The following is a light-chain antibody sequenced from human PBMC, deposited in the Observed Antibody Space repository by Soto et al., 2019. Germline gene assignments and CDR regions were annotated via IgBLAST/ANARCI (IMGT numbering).Light chain of an antibody. V-gene: IGKV3-15*01. CDR3: QHYNNWT. Sequence: EIVMTQSPATLSVSPGERATLSCRASQSVSSNLAWYQQKPGQAPRLLIYGASTRATGIPARFSGSGSETEFTLTISSLQSEDFAVYYCQHYNNWTFGQGTMVDI. CDR1: QSVSSN. J-gene: IGKJ1*01. CDR2: GAS.